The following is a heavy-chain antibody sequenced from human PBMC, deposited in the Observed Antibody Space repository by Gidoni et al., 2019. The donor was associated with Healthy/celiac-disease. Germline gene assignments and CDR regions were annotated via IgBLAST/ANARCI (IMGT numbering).Heavy chain of an antibody. CDR1: GVTFSSYA. CDR3: AIVPAADMPYYDGMDV. D-gene: IGHD2-2*01. J-gene: IGHJ6*02. CDR2: IIPSLGIA. V-gene: IGHV1-69*04. Sequence: QVQLVQAGAEVKKPGSSVKFSCKASGVTFSSYAISWVRQAPGQGLEWMGRIIPSLGIANYAQKFKGRVTINADKSTSTDYMELSSLRSEDTAVYYCAIVPAADMPYYDGMDVWGQGTTVTVSS.